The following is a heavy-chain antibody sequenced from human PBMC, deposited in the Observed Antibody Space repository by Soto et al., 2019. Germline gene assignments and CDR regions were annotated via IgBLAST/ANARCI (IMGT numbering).Heavy chain of an antibody. CDR1: GGSISSSSYY. CDR3: ARQNYYGSGSFLFGP. V-gene: IGHV4-39*01. J-gene: IGHJ5*02. Sequence: QLQLQESGPGLVKPSETLSLTCTVSGGSISSSSYYWGWIRQPPGKGLEWIGSIYYSGSTYYNPAPKSRVTTSVDTSKNQFSRKLSSVTAGDTAVYYCARQNYYGSGSFLFGPWGQGTLVTVSS. CDR2: IYYSGST. D-gene: IGHD3-10*01.